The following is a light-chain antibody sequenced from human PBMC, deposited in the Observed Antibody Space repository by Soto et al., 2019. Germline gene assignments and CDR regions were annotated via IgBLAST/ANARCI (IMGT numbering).Light chain of an antibody. CDR1: SSNIGAGYD. CDR3: QSYDSSMSAWV. Sequence: QSVLTQPPSVSGAPGQRVTMSCTGSSSNIGAGYDVHWFQHLPGTAPKLLIYGNINRLSGVPDRFSGSKSGTSASLAITGLHAEDEADYSCQSYDSSMSAWVFGGGTKLTVL. V-gene: IGLV1-40*01. CDR2: GNI. J-gene: IGLJ3*02.